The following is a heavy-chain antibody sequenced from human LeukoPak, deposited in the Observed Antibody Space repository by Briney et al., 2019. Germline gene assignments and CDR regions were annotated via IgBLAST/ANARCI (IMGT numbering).Heavy chain of an antibody. CDR1: GFTFSSYG. Sequence: PGGSLRLSCAASGFTFSSYGMHWVRQAPGKGLEWVTFIRYDGSNKHYTDSVKGRFTISRDNSKNTLYLQLNNLRAEDTAVYYCAKDTPAHDSSGYYYPYLDYWGRGTLVTVSS. D-gene: IGHD3-22*01. CDR3: AKDTPAHDSSGYYYPYLDY. J-gene: IGHJ4*02. CDR2: IRYDGSNK. V-gene: IGHV3-30*02.